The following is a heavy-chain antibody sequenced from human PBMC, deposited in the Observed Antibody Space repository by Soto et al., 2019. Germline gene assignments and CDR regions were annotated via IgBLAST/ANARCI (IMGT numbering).Heavy chain of an antibody. CDR2: IDPSGGST. CDR3: VRDERDSCRGGNCFYFDL. D-gene: IGHD2-15*01. V-gene: IGHV1-46*01. CDR1: GYTFTSYY. J-gene: IGHJ4*02. Sequence: GASVKVSCKASGYTFTSYYMHWVRQAPGQGLEWMGIIDPSGGSTSYAQKFQGRVTMTRDTSTSTVYMELSSLRSEDTAVYYCVRDERDSCRGGNCFYFDLWGQGTLVTVS.